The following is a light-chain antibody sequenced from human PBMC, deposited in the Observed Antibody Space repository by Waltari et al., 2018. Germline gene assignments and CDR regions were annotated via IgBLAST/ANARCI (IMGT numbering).Light chain of an antibody. J-gene: IGLJ2*01. CDR2: QDS. CDR3: QVWDSSTLV. CDR1: KLGDIS. V-gene: IGLV3-1*01. Sequence: LTQPPSVSVSPGQTASIPCPGNKLGDISVFWYQQVAGQSPVMVLYQDSKRPSGIPERFSGSNSGNTATLTISGTQAMDEANYYCQVWDSSTLVFGGGTKLTVL.